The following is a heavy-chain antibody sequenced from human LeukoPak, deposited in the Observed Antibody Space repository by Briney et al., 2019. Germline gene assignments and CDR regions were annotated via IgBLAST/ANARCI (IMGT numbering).Heavy chain of an antibody. J-gene: IGHJ6*03. CDR1: GYTFTSYD. Sequence: ASVKVSCKASGYTFTSYDINWVRQATGQGVEWMGWMNPNSGNTGYAQKFQGRVTMTRNTSISTAYMELSSLRSEDTAVYYCARGVRLDFWSGSYYMDVWGKGTTVTVSS. CDR2: MNPNSGNT. V-gene: IGHV1-8*01. CDR3: ARGVRLDFWSGSYYMDV. D-gene: IGHD3-3*01.